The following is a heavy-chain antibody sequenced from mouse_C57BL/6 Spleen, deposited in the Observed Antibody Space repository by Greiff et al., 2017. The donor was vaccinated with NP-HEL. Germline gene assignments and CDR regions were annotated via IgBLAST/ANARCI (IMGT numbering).Heavy chain of an antibody. CDR2: ISSGSSTI. J-gene: IGHJ4*01. CDR3: ATLYAMDY. Sequence: EVMLVESGGGLVKPGGSLKLSCAASGFTFSDYGMHWVRQAPEKGLEWVAYISSGSSTIYYADKVKGRFTISRDNAKNTLFLQMTSLRSEDTAMYYCATLYAMDYWGQGTSVTVSS. V-gene: IGHV5-17*01. CDR1: GFTFSDYG.